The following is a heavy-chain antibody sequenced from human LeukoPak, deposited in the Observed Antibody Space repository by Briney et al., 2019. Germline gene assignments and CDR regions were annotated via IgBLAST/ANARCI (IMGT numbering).Heavy chain of an antibody. J-gene: IGHJ6*03. V-gene: IGHV3-11*01. CDR1: GFTFGDYY. CDR3: ARDGLRLMVLFYMDV. Sequence: GGSLRLSCAASGFTFGDYYMTWIRQAPGKGLQWVSYISISGTTIFYADSVKGRFTISRDNSKNTLYLQMNSLRAEDTAVYYCARDGLRLMVLFYMDVWGKGTTVTVSS. D-gene: IGHD3-3*01. CDR2: ISISGTTI.